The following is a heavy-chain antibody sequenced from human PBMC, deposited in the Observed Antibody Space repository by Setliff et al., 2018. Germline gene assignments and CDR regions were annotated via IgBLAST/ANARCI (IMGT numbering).Heavy chain of an antibody. Sequence: PGESLKISCAASGFTISYYAIHWVRQAPGKGLEWVAVSRYAENYQYYADSVKSRFTISRDNSENTLYLQMNSLRPDDTAVYHCARSDGGSSGLDYWGQGTLVTVSS. CDR1: GFTISYYA. V-gene: IGHV3-30-3*01. D-gene: IGHD2-15*01. CDR2: SRYAENYQ. CDR3: ARSDGGSSGLDY. J-gene: IGHJ4*02.